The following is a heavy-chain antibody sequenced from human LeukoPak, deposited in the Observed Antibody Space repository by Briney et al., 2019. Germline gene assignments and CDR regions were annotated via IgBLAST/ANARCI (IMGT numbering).Heavy chain of an antibody. Sequence: GGSLRLSCAASGFTFSSYEMNWVRQAPGKGREGVSAISGSGGSTYYADSVKGRFTISRDNSKNTLYLQMTSLRAEDTAVYYCAKARYHYYYYGMDVWGQGTTVTVSS. V-gene: IGHV3-23*01. CDR1: GFTFSSYE. J-gene: IGHJ6*02. CDR2: ISGSGGST. CDR3: AKARYHYYYYGMDV. D-gene: IGHD1-1*01.